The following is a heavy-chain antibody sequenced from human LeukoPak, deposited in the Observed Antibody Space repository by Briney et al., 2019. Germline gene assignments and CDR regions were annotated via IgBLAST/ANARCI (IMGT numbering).Heavy chain of an antibody. CDR1: GFTFSSYG. J-gene: IGHJ4*02. V-gene: IGHV1-69*01. Sequence: GGSLRLSCAASGFTFSSYGMHWVRQAPGKGLEWVGGIIPIFGTANYAQKFQGRVTITADESTSTAYMELSSLRSEDTAVYYCARDSGGWDYYDSSAPLLTFDYWGQGTLVTVSS. D-gene: IGHD3-22*01. CDR2: IIPIFGTA. CDR3: ARDSGGWDYYDSSAPLLTFDY.